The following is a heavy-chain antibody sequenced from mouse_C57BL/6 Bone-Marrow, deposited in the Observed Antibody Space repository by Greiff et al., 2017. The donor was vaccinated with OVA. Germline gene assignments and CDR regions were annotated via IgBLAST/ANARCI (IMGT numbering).Heavy chain of an antibody. V-gene: IGHV1-42*01. CDR3: ARVSYDGYYDAD. CDR1: GYSFTGYY. D-gene: IGHD2-3*01. CDR2: INPSTGGT. J-gene: IGHJ3*01. Sequence: EVQLQQSGPELVKPGASVKISCKASGYSFTGYYMNWVKQSPEKSLEWIGEINPSTGGTTYNQKFKAKATLTVDKSSSTAYMQLKSLTSEDSAVYYCARVSYDGYYDADWGQGTLVTVSA.